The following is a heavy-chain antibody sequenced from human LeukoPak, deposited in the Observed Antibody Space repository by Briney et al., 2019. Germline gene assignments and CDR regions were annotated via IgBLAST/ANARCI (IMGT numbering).Heavy chain of an antibody. D-gene: IGHD2-15*01. CDR2: INHSGST. Sequence: SETLSLTCAVYGGSFSGYYWSWIRQPPGNGLEWIGEINHSGSTNYNPSLKSRVTISVDTSKNQFSLKLSSVTAADTAVYYCARGAILYGMDVWGQGTTVTVSS. V-gene: IGHV4-34*01. CDR3: ARGAILYGMDV. J-gene: IGHJ6*02. CDR1: GGSFSGYY.